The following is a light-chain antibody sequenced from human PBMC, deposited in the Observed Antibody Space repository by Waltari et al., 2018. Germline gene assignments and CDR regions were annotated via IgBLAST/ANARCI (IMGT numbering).Light chain of an antibody. Sequence: QSALTPPASVSGSPGQSITISCSGTDSDVGAYDFVSWYQQHPGKAPHLIIYEVRNRPSGIANRFSASKSGNTASLTISGLQAEDEADYYCSSYTTSSAPGVFGTGTRVTVL. CDR3: SSYTTSSAPGV. J-gene: IGLJ1*01. CDR2: EVR. CDR1: DSDVGAYDF. V-gene: IGLV2-14*01.